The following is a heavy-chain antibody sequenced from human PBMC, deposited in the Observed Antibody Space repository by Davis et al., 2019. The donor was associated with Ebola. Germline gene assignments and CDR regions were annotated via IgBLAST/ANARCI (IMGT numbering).Heavy chain of an antibody. V-gene: IGHV4-4*02. D-gene: IGHD3-10*01. CDR1: YESITSSQW. CDR3: ARETRRELGLFPY. Sequence: MPSETLSLTCTVSYESITSSQWWCWVRQSPGKGLEWIGEISHDGTTKYNPSFESRVTISRDTSKNHFSPTLTSVTAADTAVYYCARETRRELGLFPYWGQGTLAAVSS. J-gene: IGHJ4*02. CDR2: ISHDGTT.